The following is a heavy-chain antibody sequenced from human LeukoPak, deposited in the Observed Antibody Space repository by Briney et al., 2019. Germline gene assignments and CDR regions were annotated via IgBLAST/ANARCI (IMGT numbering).Heavy chain of an antibody. J-gene: IGHJ4*02. D-gene: IGHD3-22*01. CDR1: GYDSGVSFTSHS. Sequence: GESLKISCQGSGYDSGVSFTSHSIAWVRQMPGKGLEWMGIIYPRDSTTLYSPSFQGQVTISADKSISTAYLQWSSLKASDTAMYYCARREDYYDSSGYLYYFDYWGQGTLVTVSS. CDR2: IYPRDSTT. V-gene: IGHV5-51*01. CDR3: ARREDYYDSSGYLYYFDY.